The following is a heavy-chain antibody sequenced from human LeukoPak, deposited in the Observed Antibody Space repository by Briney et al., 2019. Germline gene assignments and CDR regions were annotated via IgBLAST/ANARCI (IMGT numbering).Heavy chain of an antibody. CDR3: AKDSPTDLGYCSSTSCYNGDAFDI. J-gene: IGHJ3*02. CDR2: IRYDGSNK. CDR1: GFTFSSYA. D-gene: IGHD2-2*02. V-gene: IGHV3-30*02. Sequence: GGSLRLSCAASGFTFSSYAMSWVRQAPGKGLEWVAFIRYDGSNKYYADSVKGRFTISRDNSKNTLYLQMNSLRAEDTAVYYCAKDSPTDLGYCSSTSCYNGDAFDIRGQGTMVTVSS.